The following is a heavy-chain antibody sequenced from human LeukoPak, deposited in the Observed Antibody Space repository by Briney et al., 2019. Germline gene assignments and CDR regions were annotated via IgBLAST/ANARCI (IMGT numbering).Heavy chain of an antibody. CDR1: GGSISSSSYY. CDR3: ARCSSNWSEYYFDY. D-gene: IGHD6-13*01. J-gene: IGHJ4*02. Sequence: SETLSLTCTVSGGSISSSSYYWGWIRQPPGKGLERIGSIYYSGSTYYNPSLKSRVTISVDTSKNQFSLKLSSVTAADTAVYYCARCSSNWSEYYFDYWGQGSLVTVSS. V-gene: IGHV4-39*01. CDR2: IYYSGST.